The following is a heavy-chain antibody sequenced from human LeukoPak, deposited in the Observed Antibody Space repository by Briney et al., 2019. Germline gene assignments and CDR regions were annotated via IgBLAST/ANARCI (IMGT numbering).Heavy chain of an antibody. V-gene: IGHV4-31*03. D-gene: IGHD3-10*01. CDR3: ARGNYYGSGSPNWFDP. CDR2: IYYSGCT. J-gene: IGHJ5*02. Sequence: SETLSLTCTVSGGSISSGGYYWSWIRQHPGKGLEWIGYIYYSGCTYYNPSLKSRVTISIDTSKNQFSLKLSSVTAADTAVYYCARGNYYGSGSPNWFDPWGQGTLVTVSS. CDR1: GGSISSGGYY.